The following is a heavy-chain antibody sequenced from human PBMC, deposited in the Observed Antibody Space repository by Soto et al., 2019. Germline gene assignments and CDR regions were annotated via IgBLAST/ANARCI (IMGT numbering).Heavy chain of an antibody. V-gene: IGHV3-73*01. Sequence: LRLSCSASVFSFATYSVSWVRKVSGKGLEWVGRIRSKANSYATAYAASVKGRFTISRDDSKNTAYLQMNSLKTEDTAVYYCTRLADYYDSSDPFDIWGQGTILTASS. CDR2: IRSKANSYAT. CDR3: TRLADYYDSSDPFDI. J-gene: IGHJ3*02. D-gene: IGHD3-22*01. CDR1: VFSFATYS.